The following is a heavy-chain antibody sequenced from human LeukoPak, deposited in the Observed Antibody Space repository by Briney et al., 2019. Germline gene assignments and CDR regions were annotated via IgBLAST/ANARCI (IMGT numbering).Heavy chain of an antibody. CDR3: VKNDAAYYFDY. J-gene: IGHJ4*02. V-gene: IGHV3-23*01. Sequence: PGGSLRLSCAASGFTFSSYAMSWVRQAPGKGLEWVSSFSGSDRITHYADSVKGRFTISRDNSKSTLYLQMNSLRAEDTAVYYCVKNDAAYYFDYGGQGTLVTVSS. D-gene: IGHD1-1*01. CDR2: FSGSDRIT. CDR1: GFTFSSYA.